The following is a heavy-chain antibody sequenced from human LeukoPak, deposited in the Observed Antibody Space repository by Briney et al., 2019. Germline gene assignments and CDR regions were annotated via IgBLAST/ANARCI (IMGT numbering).Heavy chain of an antibody. Sequence: GASVKVSCKASGGTFSSYAISWVRQAPGQGLEWMGGIIPIFGTASYAQKFQGRVTITADESTSTAYMELSSLRSEDTAVYYCATGGDIVVVPASPLHHWGQGTLVTVSS. CDR2: IIPIFGTA. J-gene: IGHJ5*02. CDR3: ATGGDIVVVPASPLHH. V-gene: IGHV1-69*13. D-gene: IGHD2-2*01. CDR1: GGTFSSYA.